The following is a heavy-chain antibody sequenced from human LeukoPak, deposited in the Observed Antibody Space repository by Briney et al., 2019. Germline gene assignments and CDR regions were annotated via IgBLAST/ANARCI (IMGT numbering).Heavy chain of an antibody. CDR2: IYYSGST. CDR1: GGSISSYY. CDR3: ARDDYGDYYRRFDP. D-gene: IGHD4-17*01. V-gene: IGHV4-59*01. J-gene: IGHJ5*02. Sequence: SETLSLTCTVSGGSISSYYWSWIRQPPGKGLEWIGYIYYSGSTNYNPSLKSRVTISVDTSKNQFSLKLSSMTAADTAVYYCARDDYGDYYRRFDPWGQGTLVTVSS.